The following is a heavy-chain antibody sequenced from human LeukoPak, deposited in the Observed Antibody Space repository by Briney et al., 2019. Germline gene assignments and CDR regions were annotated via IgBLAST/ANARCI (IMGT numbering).Heavy chain of an antibody. D-gene: IGHD6-19*01. V-gene: IGHV4-59*08. CDR1: GGSISSYY. CDR2: IYYSGST. Sequence: PSETLSLTCTVSGGSISSYYWSWIRQPPGKGLEWIGYIYYSGSTYYNPSLKSRVTISVDASKNQFSLKLSSVTAADTAVYYCARTVAGRLDYFDYWGQGTLVTVSS. CDR3: ARTVAGRLDYFDY. J-gene: IGHJ4*02.